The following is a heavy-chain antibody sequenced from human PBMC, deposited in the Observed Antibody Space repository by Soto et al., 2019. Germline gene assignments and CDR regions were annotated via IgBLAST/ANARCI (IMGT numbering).Heavy chain of an antibody. J-gene: IGHJ1*01. CDR1: GDSVSSNSAA. V-gene: IGHV6-1*01. D-gene: IGHD2-15*01. Sequence: PLQTLALTCAISGDSVSSNSAAWSWIRQFPSRGLEWLGRTYYRSKWYNDYAVSVKSRITINPDTSKNQFSLQLKFVTPEDTAVYYFVKGIVYIESWGEGTLVTASS. CDR3: VKGIVYIES. CDR2: TYYRSKWYN.